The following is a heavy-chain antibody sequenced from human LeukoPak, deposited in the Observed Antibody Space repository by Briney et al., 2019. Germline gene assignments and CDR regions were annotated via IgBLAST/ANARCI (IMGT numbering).Heavy chain of an antibody. Sequence: GGSLRLSCAASRFTFSSYGMSWVRQAPGKGLEWVSGISSSGGSTYYADSVKGRFTISRDNSKNTLYLQMNSLRAEDTAVYYCARRPSYLWGQGTLVTVSS. CDR1: RFTFSSYG. J-gene: IGHJ5*02. CDR3: ARRPSYL. V-gene: IGHV3-23*01. CDR2: ISSSGGST.